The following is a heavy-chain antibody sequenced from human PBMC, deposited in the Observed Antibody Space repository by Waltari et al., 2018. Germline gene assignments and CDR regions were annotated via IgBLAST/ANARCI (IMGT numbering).Heavy chain of an antibody. J-gene: IGHJ4*02. D-gene: IGHD6-19*01. CDR2: IYYSGST. CDR3: ARAGWQWLEGEGVDY. Sequence: QVQLQESGPGLVKPSETLSLTCTVSGGSISSYYWSWIRQPPGKGLEWIGYIYYSGSTNYNPSLKSRVTISVETSKNQFSLKLSSVTAADTAVYYCARAGWQWLEGEGVDYWGQGTLVTVSS. CDR1: GGSISSYY. V-gene: IGHV4-59*01.